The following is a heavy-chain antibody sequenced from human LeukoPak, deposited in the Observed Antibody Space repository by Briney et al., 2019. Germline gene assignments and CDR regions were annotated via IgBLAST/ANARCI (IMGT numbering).Heavy chain of an antibody. V-gene: IGHV3-23*01. D-gene: IGHD1-26*01. Sequence: GGSLRLSCAASGFTFSNYAMSWVRQAPGKGLEWVSSISPSAYSTYYTDSVKGRFTISRDNSKNTLYLQMNSLRADDTAVYYCAKRSDDLAYRGYFDWWGQGTLVTVSS. CDR1: GFTFSNYA. CDR3: AKRSDDLAYRGYFDW. CDR2: ISPSAYST. J-gene: IGHJ4*02.